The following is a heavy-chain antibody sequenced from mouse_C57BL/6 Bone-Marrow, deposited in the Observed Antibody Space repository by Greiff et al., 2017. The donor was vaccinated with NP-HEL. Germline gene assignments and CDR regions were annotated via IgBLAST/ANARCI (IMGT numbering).Heavy chain of an antibody. V-gene: IGHV5-4*01. D-gene: IGHD6-1*01. CDR3: AREGSYYWYFDV. J-gene: IGHJ1*03. Sequence: EVQVVESGGGLVKPGGSLKLSCAASGFTFSSYAMSWVRQTPATRLEWVATISDGGSYTYYPDNVKGRFTISRDNAKNNRYLQMSHLKSEDTAMYYCAREGSYYWYFDVWGTGTTVTVSS. CDR1: GFTFSSYA. CDR2: ISDGGSYT.